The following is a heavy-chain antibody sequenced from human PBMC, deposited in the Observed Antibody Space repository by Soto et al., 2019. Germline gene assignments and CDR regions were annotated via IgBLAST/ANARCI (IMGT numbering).Heavy chain of an antibody. CDR3: ARVIRGAYYNSPLDT. CDR1: GYTFTGYF. V-gene: IGHV1-2*02. D-gene: IGHD3-10*01. J-gene: IGHJ5*02. Sequence: ASVKVSCKASGYTFTGYFMHWVRQPPGQGLEWMGWINPYSGGADYAQSFQGRLTMTRDTSISTVYMELSRLRFDDTAVYYCARVIRGAYYNSPLDTWGQGTVVTVSS. CDR2: INPYSGGA.